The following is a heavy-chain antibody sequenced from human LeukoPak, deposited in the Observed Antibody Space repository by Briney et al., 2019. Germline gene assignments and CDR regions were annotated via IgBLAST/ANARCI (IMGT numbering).Heavy chain of an antibody. CDR2: IYGGGDT. J-gene: IGHJ4*02. CDR1: GFTVSSDY. CDR3: ARDSHKLHSSAYFYFFDY. V-gene: IGHV3-66*02. D-gene: IGHD3-22*01. Sequence: GASLRLSCAASGFTVSSDYMGWVRQAPGKGPEYVSIIYGGGDTFYAYPVKGRFTISRDNSKNTLYLQMNSLRAEDTAVYYCARDSHKLHSSAYFYFFDYWGQGTLVSVSS.